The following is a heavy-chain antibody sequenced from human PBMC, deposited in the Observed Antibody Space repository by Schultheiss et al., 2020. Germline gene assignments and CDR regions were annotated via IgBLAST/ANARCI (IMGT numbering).Heavy chain of an antibody. CDR3: TSYMSPSGSEGRGAWYYYYGMDV. CDR2: IKTKTDGGTI. CDR1: GLTFSNAW. D-gene: IGHD3-10*01. Sequence: GGSLRLSCAASGLTFSNAWMTWVRQAPGKGLEWVGRIKTKTDGGTIDYAAPVKGRFIISRDDSRNTVTLQMNSLKTDDTAVYYCTSYMSPSGSEGRGAWYYYYGMDVWGLGTTVTVSS. J-gene: IGHJ6*02. V-gene: IGHV3-15*01.